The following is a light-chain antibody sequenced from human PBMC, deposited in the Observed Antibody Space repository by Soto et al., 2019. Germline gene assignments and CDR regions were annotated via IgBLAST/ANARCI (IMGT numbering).Light chain of an antibody. CDR2: GAS. V-gene: IGKV3-15*01. CDR1: QSVSST. CDR3: QQYNNWPPWT. J-gene: IGKJ1*01. Sequence: EIVMTQSPATLSVSPGERATLSCRASQSVSSTLAWYQQKPGQAPRLLIYGASTRATGIPARFSGSGSGTEFTLTISSLQSEDFAVYYCQQYNNWPPWTGGQGTKVEIK.